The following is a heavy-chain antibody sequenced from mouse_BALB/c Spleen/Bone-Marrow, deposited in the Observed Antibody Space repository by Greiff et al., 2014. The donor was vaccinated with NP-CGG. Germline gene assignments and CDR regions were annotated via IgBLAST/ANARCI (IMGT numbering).Heavy chain of an antibody. D-gene: IGHD2-14*01. V-gene: IGHV5-17*02. J-gene: IGHJ2*01. Sequence: EVQLVESGGGLVQPGGSRKLSCAASGFTFSSFGMHWVRQAPEKGLEWVAYISSGSSTVYYADTVKGRFTISRDNPKNTLFLQMTSLRSEDTAMYYCARQGVRRGFDYWGQGTTLTVSS. CDR2: ISSGSSTV. CDR3: ARQGVRRGFDY. CDR1: GFTFSSFG.